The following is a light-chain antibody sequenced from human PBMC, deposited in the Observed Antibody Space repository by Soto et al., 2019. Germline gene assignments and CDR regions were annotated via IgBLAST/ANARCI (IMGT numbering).Light chain of an antibody. CDR2: INSDGSH. CDR1: SGHSTYA. Sequence: QLVLTQSPSVSAPLGASVKLTCTLSSGHSTYAIAWHQQQPEKGPRFLMKINSDGSHSKGDGFFDRFSGSSSGAERHLTISSLQSEDEADYYCQSLGTGIQVFGGGTKLTVL. CDR3: QSLGTGIQV. V-gene: IGLV4-69*01. J-gene: IGLJ3*02.